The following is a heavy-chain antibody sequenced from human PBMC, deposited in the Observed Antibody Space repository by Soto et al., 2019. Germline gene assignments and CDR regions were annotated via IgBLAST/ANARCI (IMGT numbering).Heavy chain of an antibody. CDR3: ARAPKVSGSSQTRPDF. Sequence: QVQLHQWGPGLLKPSETLSLACPIYSGSFSGYYWSWIRQPPGKGLEWIGEISQSGNTNSSPSLKSRVSISIDTSKKQFSLNLASVSAADTAVYYCARAPKVSGSSQTRPDFWGQGTLVTVSS. CDR1: SGSFSGYY. V-gene: IGHV4-34*01. D-gene: IGHD6-6*01. J-gene: IGHJ4*02. CDR2: ISQSGNT.